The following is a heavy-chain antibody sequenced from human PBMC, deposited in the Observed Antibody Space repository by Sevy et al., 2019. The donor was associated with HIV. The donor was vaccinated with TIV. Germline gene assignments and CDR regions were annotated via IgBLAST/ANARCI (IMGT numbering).Heavy chain of an antibody. CDR1: GFTFSSYA. CDR3: ARDLRDYVWGSYRYTSYTYGMDV. J-gene: IGHJ6*02. CDR2: ISYDGSNK. V-gene: IGHV3-30-3*01. Sequence: GGSLRLSCAASGFTFSSYAMHWVRQAPGKGLEWVAVISYDGSNKYYADSVKGRLTISRDNSKNTLYLQMNSLRAEDTAVYYCARDLRDYVWGSYRYTSYTYGMDVWGQGTTVTVSS. D-gene: IGHD3-16*02.